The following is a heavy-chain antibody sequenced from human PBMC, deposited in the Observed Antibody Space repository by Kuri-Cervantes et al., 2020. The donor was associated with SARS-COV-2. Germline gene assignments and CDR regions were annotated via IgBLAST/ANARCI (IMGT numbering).Heavy chain of an antibody. V-gene: IGHV3-15*01. Sequence: GGSLRLSCAASGFTFSNAWMSWVRQAPGKGLGWVGRIKSKTDGGTTDYAAPVKGRFTISRDDSKNTLYLQMNSLKAEDTAVYYCTTERVYCSSTSCYGVRWFDPWGQGTLVTVSS. J-gene: IGHJ5*02. CDR3: TTERVYCSSTSCYGVRWFDP. CDR1: GFTFSNAW. D-gene: IGHD2-2*01. CDR2: IKSKTDGGTT.